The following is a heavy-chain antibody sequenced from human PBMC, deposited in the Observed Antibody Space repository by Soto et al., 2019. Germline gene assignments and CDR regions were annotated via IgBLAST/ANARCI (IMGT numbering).Heavy chain of an antibody. CDR1: GFTFSSYA. D-gene: IGHD3-10*01. Sequence: GGSLRLSCAASGFTFSSYAMSWVRQAPGKGLEWVSAISGSGGSTYYADSVKGRFTMSRDNSKNTLYLQMNSLRAEDTAVYYCAKVLLLTNMVRGGTRQRPYYFDYWGQGTLVTVSS. J-gene: IGHJ4*02. CDR2: ISGSGGST. V-gene: IGHV3-23*01. CDR3: AKVLLLTNMVRGGTRQRPYYFDY.